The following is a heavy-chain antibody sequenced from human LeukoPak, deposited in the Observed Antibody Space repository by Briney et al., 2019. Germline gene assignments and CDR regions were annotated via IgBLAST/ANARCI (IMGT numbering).Heavy chain of an antibody. CDR2: ISGSGGST. J-gene: IGHJ4*02. D-gene: IGHD3-16*01. Sequence: PGGSLRLSCAASGFTFSSYVMSWVRQAPGKGLEWASAISGSGGSTYYADSVKGRFTISRDNSKNTLYLQMNSLRAEDTAVYYCAKDVDTGGSVYYFDYWGQGTLVTVSS. CDR3: AKDVDTGGSVYYFDY. CDR1: GFTFSSYV. V-gene: IGHV3-23*01.